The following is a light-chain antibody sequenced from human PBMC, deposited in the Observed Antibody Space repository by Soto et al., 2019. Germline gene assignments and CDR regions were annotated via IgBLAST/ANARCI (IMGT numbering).Light chain of an antibody. Sequence: DVVMTQTPLSLSVAPGQPASISCKSSQSLLQITGATFLFWYLQKPGQSPQLLIYEVSTRVAGGSDRFSGSGSGTDLALEISRVETDDVGIYYCMQSTQLPLTFSHGTRLGI. V-gene: IGKV2D-29*02. J-gene: IGKJ5*01. CDR2: EVS. CDR1: QSLLQITGATF. CDR3: MQSTQLPLT.